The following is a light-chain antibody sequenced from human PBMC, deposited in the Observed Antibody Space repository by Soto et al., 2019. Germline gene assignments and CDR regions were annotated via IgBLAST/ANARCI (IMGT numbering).Light chain of an antibody. CDR2: AAS. Sequence: DIQMTQPPSSLSASVGDRVTITCQASQDVKNYLNWYQQKPGKAPKLLIYAASTLQSGVPSRFSGSGSGTEFTLTISSLQPEDFATYYCQQLNSYPPTFGGGTKVDIK. V-gene: IGKV1-9*01. CDR3: QQLNSYPPT. J-gene: IGKJ4*01. CDR1: QDVKNY.